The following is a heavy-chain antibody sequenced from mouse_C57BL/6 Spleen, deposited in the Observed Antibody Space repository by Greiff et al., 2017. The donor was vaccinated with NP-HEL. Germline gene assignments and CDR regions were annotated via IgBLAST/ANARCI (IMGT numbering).Heavy chain of an antibody. V-gene: IGHV1-72*01. CDR1: GYTFTSYW. J-gene: IGHJ1*03. CDR3: ARSFTVAFGGFDV. CDR2: IDPNSGGT. D-gene: IGHD1-1*01. Sequence: QVHVKQPGAELVKPGASVKLSCKASGYTFTSYWMHWVKQRPGRGLEWIGRIDPNSGGTKYNEKFKSKATLTVDKPSSTAYMQLSSLTSEDSAVYYCARSFTVAFGGFDVWGTGTTVTVSS.